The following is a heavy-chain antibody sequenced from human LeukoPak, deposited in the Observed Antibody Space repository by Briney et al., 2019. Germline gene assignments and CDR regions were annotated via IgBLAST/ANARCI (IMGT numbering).Heavy chain of an antibody. D-gene: IGHD3-10*01. J-gene: IGHJ5*02. CDR1: GGSISSSSYY. V-gene: IGHV4-39*01. Sequence: SETLSLTCTVPGGSISSSSYYWGWIRQPPGKGLEWIGSIYYSGSTYYNPSLKSRVTISVDTSKNQFSLKLSSVTAADTAVYYCARHELTYYYGSGSYESNWFDPWGQGTLVTVSS. CDR3: ARHELTYYYGSGSYESNWFDP. CDR2: IYYSGST.